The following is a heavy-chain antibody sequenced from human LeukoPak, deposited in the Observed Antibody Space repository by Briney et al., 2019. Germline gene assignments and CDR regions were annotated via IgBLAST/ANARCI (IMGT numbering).Heavy chain of an antibody. CDR3: ARVDSSSWYGALYY. V-gene: IGHV4-4*09. CDR1: GGSISSYY. D-gene: IGHD6-13*01. J-gene: IGHJ4*02. Sequence: PSETLSLTCTVSGGSISSYYWSWIRQPPGKGLEWIGYIYTSGSTNYNPSLKSRVTISVDTSKNQFSLKLSSVTAADTAVYYCARVDSSSWYGALYYWGQGTLVTVSS. CDR2: IYTSGST.